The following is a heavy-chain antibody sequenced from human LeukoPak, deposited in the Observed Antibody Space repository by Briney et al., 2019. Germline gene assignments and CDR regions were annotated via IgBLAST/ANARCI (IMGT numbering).Heavy chain of an antibody. CDR3: ARDGGLEHDAFDI. D-gene: IGHD3-16*01. CDR2: ISSSSSTI. J-gene: IGHJ3*02. CDR1: GFTFSSYS. V-gene: IGHV3-48*01. Sequence: GGSLRLSCAASGFTFSSYSMNWVRQAPGKGLEWVSYISSSSSTIYYADSVKGRFTISRDNAKNSLYLQMNSLRAEDTAVYYCARDGGLEHDAFDIWGQGTMVTVSS.